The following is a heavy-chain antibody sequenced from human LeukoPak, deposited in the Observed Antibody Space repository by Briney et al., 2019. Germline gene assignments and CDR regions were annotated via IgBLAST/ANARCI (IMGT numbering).Heavy chain of an antibody. V-gene: IGHV4-39*07. CDR3: ARDPGARRLAAGRAKTFDY. Sequence: SETLSLTCTVSGGSISSSSYYWGWIRQPPGKGLEWIGSIYYSGSTYYNPSLKSRVTISVDTSKNQFSLKLSSVTAADTAVYYCARDPGARRLAAGRAKTFDYWGQGTLVTVSS. J-gene: IGHJ4*02. D-gene: IGHD6-13*01. CDR2: IYYSGST. CDR1: GGSISSSSYY.